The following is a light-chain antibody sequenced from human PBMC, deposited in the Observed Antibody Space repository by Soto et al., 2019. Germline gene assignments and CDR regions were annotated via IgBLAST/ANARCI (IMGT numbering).Light chain of an antibody. V-gene: IGLV1-47*02. CDR3: AAWDDSLVGV. J-gene: IGLJ2*01. CDR2: SDN. Sequence: QSVLTQPPSASGTPGQRVTISCSGSRSNIGSNYVYWYQQLPGTAPKLLIYSDNQRPSGVPDRFSGSKSGTSASLAISGLRSEYEADYYCAAWDDSLVGVFGGGTKLTVL. CDR1: RSNIGSNY.